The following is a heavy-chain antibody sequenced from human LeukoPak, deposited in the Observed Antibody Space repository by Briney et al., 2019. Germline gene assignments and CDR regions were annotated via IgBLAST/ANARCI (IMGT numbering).Heavy chain of an antibody. CDR1: GFTVSSNY. Sequence: PVGSLRLSSAAPGFTVSSNYMSCVRQAPGKGRGWVSVIFSGGSTYYAESVKSRFAISRDNSKNTVFLHMNSLRVEDTAVYYCARGVYWSLDYWGQGTPVTVSS. CDR3: ARGVYWSLDY. CDR2: IFSGGST. V-gene: IGHV3-53*01. J-gene: IGHJ4*02. D-gene: IGHD1-1*01.